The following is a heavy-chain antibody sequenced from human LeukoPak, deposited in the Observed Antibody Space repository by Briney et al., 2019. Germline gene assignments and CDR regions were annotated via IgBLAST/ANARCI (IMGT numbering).Heavy chain of an antibody. CDR3: ARGSHLWFGDPTLVYYFDY. V-gene: IGHV1-2*02. D-gene: IGHD3-10*01. Sequence: ASVKVSCKASGYTFTGYYMHWVRQAPGQGLECMGCINPNSGGTNYAQKFQGRVTMTRDTSISTAYMELSRLRSDDTAVYYCARGSHLWFGDPTLVYYFDYWGQGTLVTVSS. CDR2: INPNSGGT. J-gene: IGHJ4*02. CDR1: GYTFTGYY.